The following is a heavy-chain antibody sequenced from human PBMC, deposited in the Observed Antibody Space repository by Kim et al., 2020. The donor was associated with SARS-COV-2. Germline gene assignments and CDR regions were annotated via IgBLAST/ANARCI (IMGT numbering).Heavy chain of an antibody. J-gene: IGHJ5*02. CDR1: GGSISSSNW. CDR2: IYHSGST. V-gene: IGHV4-4*02. D-gene: IGHD1-26*01. Sequence: SETLSLTCAVSGGSISSSNWWSWVRQPPGKGLEWNGEIYHSGSTNYNPSLKSRVTISVDKSKNQFSLKLSSVTAADTAVYYCARDQVGTPPVANWFDPWGQGTLVTVSS. CDR3: ARDQVGTPPVANWFDP.